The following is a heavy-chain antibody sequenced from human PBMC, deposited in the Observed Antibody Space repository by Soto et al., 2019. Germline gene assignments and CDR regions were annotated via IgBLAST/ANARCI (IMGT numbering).Heavy chain of an antibody. J-gene: IGHJ4*02. V-gene: IGHV3-7*05. D-gene: IGHD3-3*01. CDR2: IKEDGSEK. CDR1: GFTFSGYW. Sequence: EVQLVESGGGLVQPGGSLRLSCAASGFTFSGYWMKWVRQAPGKGLEWVATIKEDGSEKYYVDSVKGRFTISRDSAKNSVHLQMNRLRVEGTAVYYCASTRGYWGQGTLVTVSS. CDR3: ASTRGY.